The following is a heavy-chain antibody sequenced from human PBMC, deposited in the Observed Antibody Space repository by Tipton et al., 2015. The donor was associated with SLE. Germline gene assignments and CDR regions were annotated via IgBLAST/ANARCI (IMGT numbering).Heavy chain of an antibody. Sequence: LRLSCAVYGGSISGYYWSWIRQPPGKGLEGIGEFNHRGSTNYNPSLKRRVTISVDTSKNHFSRKRSSVTAADTAVYYWAGPPGVTTAGWGQGTLVTVSS. V-gene: IGHV4-34*01. CDR3: AGPPGVTTAG. J-gene: IGHJ4*02. CDR1: GGSISGYY. CDR2: FNHRGST. D-gene: IGHD4-17*01.